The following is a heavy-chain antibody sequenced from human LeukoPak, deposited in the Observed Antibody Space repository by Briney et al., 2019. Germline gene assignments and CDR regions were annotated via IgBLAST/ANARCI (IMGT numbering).Heavy chain of an antibody. Sequence: GGSRRRSSAASGVAFSRYGNHWVRQALSKGLEWVAFIRYDGSNKYYADSVKGRFTISRDNSKNTLYLQMNSLRAEDTAVYYCAKDRAAPDAFDIWGQGTMVTVSS. J-gene: IGHJ3*02. CDR1: GVAFSRYG. CDR3: AKDRAAPDAFDI. CDR2: IRYDGSNK. V-gene: IGHV3-30*02.